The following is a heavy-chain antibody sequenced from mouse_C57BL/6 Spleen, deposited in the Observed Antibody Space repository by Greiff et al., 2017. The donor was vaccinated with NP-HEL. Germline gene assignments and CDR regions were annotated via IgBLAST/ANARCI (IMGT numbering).Heavy chain of an antibody. CDR1: GFTFSDYG. CDR3: ARTGPYYAMDD. V-gene: IGHV5-17*01. CDR2: ISSGSSTI. J-gene: IGHJ4*01. Sequence: EVKLMESGGGLVKPGGSLKLSCAASGFTFSDYGMHWVRQAPEKGLEWVAYISSGSSTIYYADTVKGRFTISRDNAKNTLFLQMTSRRSEDTAMYYCARTGPYYAMDDWGQGTSVTVSS.